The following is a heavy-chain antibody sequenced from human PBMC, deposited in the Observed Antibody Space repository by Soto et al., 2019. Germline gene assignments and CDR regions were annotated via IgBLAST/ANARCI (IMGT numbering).Heavy chain of an antibody. D-gene: IGHD1-26*01. CDR2: ITAYNGNT. Sequence: ASVKVSCKASGYTFSTYGISWVRQAPEQGLEWMGWITAYNGNTNYAQKLRGRVTMTTDTSTSTAYMELRSLRSDDTAVYYCARAVGAIPDMDVWGQGPTVTVS. J-gene: IGHJ6*02. CDR1: GYTFSTYG. CDR3: ARAVGAIPDMDV. V-gene: IGHV1-18*01.